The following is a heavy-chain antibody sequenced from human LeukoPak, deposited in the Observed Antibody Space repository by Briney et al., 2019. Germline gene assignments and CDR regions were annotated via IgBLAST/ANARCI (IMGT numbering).Heavy chain of an antibody. CDR3: ARSTPRWWFDP. CDR1: GGSISTGTYY. D-gene: IGHD5-24*01. V-gene: IGHV4-30-2*02. CDR2: IYHTGNT. J-gene: IGHJ5*02. Sequence: PSQTLSLTCTVSGGSISTGTYYWSWVRQPPGKGLEWLGYIYHTGNTYYNPSLKSRVTISVDTSKNQFSLKLTSVTAADTAVYFCARSTPRWWFDPWGQGTLVTVSS.